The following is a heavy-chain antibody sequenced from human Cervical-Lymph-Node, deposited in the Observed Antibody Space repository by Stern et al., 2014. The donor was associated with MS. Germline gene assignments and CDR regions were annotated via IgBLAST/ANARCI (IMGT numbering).Heavy chain of an antibody. J-gene: IGHJ6*02. CDR2: IKPNGSAS. V-gene: IGHV3-7*01. CDR3: ARDCGSGSCYQTQYYYGLDV. Sequence: VQLVESGAGLVQPGGSLRLSCAGSGFTLSGYWMRWVRQAPGKGPELVATIKPNGSASYSVDSFKGRFTISRDNSKNSRFLQMNSLRVDDTSVYYCARDCGSGSCYQTQYYYGLDVWGQGTPVIVSS. CDR1: GFTLSGYW. D-gene: IGHD2-15*01.